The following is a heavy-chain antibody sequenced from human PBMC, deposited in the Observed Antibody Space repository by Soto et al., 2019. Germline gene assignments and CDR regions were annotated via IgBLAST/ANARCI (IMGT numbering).Heavy chain of an antibody. CDR1: SGSISRWSLY. V-gene: IGHV4-30-4*01. CDR3: ARAYYDSSGEWFDP. Sequence: SQIRSDTCTVWSGSISRWSLYCSRNRQPPGKGLEWIGYIYYSGTTYYNPSLKSQLTISVDTSKNQFSLKLSSVTAADTAVYYCARAYYDSSGEWFDPWGQGTLVTVSS. CDR2: IYYSGTT. J-gene: IGHJ5*02. D-gene: IGHD3-22*01.